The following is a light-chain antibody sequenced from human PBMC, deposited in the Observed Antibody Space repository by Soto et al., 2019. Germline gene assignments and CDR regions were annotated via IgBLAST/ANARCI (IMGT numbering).Light chain of an antibody. CDR3: QQYNYWPIT. J-gene: IGKJ5*01. CDR2: GAS. Sequence: MTQSPATLSVSPGERVTLSCRSSQSVADNVAWFHQKPGQGPRLLSYGASTRATGIPGRFSGSGSETDLTLTVSSLRSEDSSVDYSQQYNYWPITFGQGTRLEVK. CDR1: QSVADN. V-gene: IGKV3-15*01.